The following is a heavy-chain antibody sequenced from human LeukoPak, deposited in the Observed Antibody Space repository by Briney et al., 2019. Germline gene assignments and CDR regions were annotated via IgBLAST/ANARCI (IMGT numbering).Heavy chain of an antibody. CDR2: LYYRGST. V-gene: IGHV4-59*01. J-gene: IGHJ4*02. CDR1: GGSICGYY. D-gene: IGHD3-22*01. CDR3: ARADDDSSAYYYNFDY. Sequence: SETLSLTCTVSGGSICGYYRSWIRPPPGKGLEWIGYLYYRGSTNYNHSLKSRVTISVDTSNIHFSLKLSSVTAADTAVYYCARADDDSSAYYYNFDYGGQGTLVTVSS.